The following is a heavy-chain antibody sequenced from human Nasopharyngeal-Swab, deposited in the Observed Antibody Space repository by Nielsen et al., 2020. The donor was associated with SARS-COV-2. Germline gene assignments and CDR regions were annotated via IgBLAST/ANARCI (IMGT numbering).Heavy chain of an antibody. J-gene: IGHJ6*02. CDR3: ARDFVGQMDV. D-gene: IGHD3-10*01. CDR1: GFTFSSYW. CDR2: IKQDGSEK. Sequence: GGSLRLSCAASGFTFSSYWMSWVRKAQGKGLEWVANIKQDGSEKYYVDSVKDRFTISRENAKNSLYLQMHSLRAEDTAVYYCARDFVGQMDVWGQGTTVTVSS. V-gene: IGHV3-7*03.